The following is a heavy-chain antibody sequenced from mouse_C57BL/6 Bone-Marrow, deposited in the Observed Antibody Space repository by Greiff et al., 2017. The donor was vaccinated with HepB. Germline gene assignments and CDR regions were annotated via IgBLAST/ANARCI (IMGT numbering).Heavy chain of an antibody. CDR1: GYAFSSSW. D-gene: IGHD1-1*01. CDR2: IYPGDGDT. J-gene: IGHJ1*03. V-gene: IGHV1-82*01. Sequence: QVQLQQSGPELVKPGASVKISCKASGYAFSSSWMNWVKQRPGKGLEWIGRIYPGDGDTNYNGMFKGKATLTADKSSSTAYMQLSSLTSEDSAVYFCARCTTVSYWYFDVWGTGTTVTVSS. CDR3: ARCTTVSYWYFDV.